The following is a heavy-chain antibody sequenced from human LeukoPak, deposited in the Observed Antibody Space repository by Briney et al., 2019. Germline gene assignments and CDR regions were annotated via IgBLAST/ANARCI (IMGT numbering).Heavy chain of an antibody. CDR3: ARARRYCSSTSCHPRNYYYYYMDV. J-gene: IGHJ6*03. CDR2: INWNGGST. Sequence: GGSLRLSCAASGFTFDDYGMSWVRQAPGKGLEWVSGINWNGGSTGYADSVKGRLTISRDNAKNSLYLQMNSLRAEDTALYYCARARRYCSSTSCHPRNYYYYYMDVWGKGTTVTVSS. V-gene: IGHV3-20*04. CDR1: GFTFDDYG. D-gene: IGHD2-2*01.